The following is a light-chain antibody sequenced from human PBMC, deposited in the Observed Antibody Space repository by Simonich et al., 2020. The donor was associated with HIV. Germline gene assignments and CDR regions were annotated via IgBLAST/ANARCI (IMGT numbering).Light chain of an antibody. J-gene: IGKJ3*01. CDR3: QQYYRTPGT. CDR2: KAS. Sequence: DIQMTQSPSTLSASVGDRVTITCRASQNIVSWLAWYQQKPGKATKLLIYKASTLQSGVPSTFSGSGSGTHFTLTISSLQAEDVAVYYCQQYYRTPGTFGPGTKVDIK. CDR1: QNIVSW. V-gene: IGKV1-5*03.